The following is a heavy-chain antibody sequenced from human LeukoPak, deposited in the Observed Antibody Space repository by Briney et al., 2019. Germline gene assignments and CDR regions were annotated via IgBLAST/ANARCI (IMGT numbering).Heavy chain of an antibody. CDR3: ARDGGSRERYYDFWSGYYSRDGWFDP. Sequence: SETLSLTCTVSGGSISSSSYYWGWIRQPPGKGLEWIGSIYYSGSTYYNPSLKSRVTISVDTSKNQFSLKLSSVTAADTAVYYCARDGGSRERYYDFWSGYYSRDGWFDPWGQGTLVTVSS. CDR2: IYYSGST. J-gene: IGHJ5*02. V-gene: IGHV4-39*07. CDR1: GGSISSSSYY. D-gene: IGHD3-3*01.